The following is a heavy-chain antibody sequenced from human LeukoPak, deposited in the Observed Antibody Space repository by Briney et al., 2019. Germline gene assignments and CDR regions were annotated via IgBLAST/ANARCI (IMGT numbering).Heavy chain of an antibody. CDR1: GGSISRYY. V-gene: IGHV4-59*01. CDR3: ARVQVSLVRGLISLDYYYGMDV. CDR2: IYSSENT. D-gene: IGHD3-10*01. J-gene: IGHJ6*02. Sequence: SETLSLTCTVSGGSISRYYWSWIRQPPGKGLEWIGYIYSSENTYYNPSLNGRVTISVDTSKNQFSLKLSSVTAADTAVYYCARVQVSLVRGLISLDYYYGMDVWGQGTTVTVSS.